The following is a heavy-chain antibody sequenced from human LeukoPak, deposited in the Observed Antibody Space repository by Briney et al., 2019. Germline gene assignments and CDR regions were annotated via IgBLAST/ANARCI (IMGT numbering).Heavy chain of an antibody. Sequence: SETLSLTCTVSGVSISNNYFYWAWIRQPPGKGLELIGYVHYTGSTFYNSSLKSRVTISADPSQNQFSLSLTSVTAADTAVYYCATLGLLRGAGFNLATHFDFWGQGTLVTVSS. D-gene: IGHD1-26*01. CDR1: GVSISNNYFY. CDR3: ATLGLLRGAGFNLATHFDF. J-gene: IGHJ4*02. V-gene: IGHV4-39*01. CDR2: VHYTGST.